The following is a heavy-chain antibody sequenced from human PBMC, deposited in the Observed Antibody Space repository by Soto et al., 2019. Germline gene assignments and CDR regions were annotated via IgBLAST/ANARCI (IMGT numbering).Heavy chain of an antibody. CDR2: IYYSGST. CDR1: GGSISSYY. Sequence: PSETLSLTCTVSGGSISSYYGSWIRQPPGKGLEWIGYIYYSGSTNYNPSLKSRVTISVDTSKNQFSLKLSSVTAADTAVYYCARGSIAARPAYAFDIWGQGTMVTVSS. D-gene: IGHD6-6*01. J-gene: IGHJ3*02. CDR3: ARGSIAARPAYAFDI. V-gene: IGHV4-59*01.